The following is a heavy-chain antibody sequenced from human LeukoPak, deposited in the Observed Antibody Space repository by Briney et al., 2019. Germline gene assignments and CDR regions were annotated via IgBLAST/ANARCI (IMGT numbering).Heavy chain of an antibody. CDR2: ISSRGRTI. CDR1: GFTFSSYE. CDR3: AELGITMIGGV. V-gene: IGHV3-48*03. Sequence: PGGSLRLSCAACGFTFSSYEMNWGRQAPGKGVEWGSYISSRGRTIYYEDSVKGGVTISRENAKNSLYLQMNSLRAEDTAVYYCAELGITMIGGVWGKGTTVTISS. J-gene: IGHJ6*04. D-gene: IGHD3-10*02.